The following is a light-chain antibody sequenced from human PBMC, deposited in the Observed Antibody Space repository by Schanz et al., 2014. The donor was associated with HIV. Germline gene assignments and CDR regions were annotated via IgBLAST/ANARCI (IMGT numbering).Light chain of an antibody. V-gene: IGLV2-11*01. J-gene: IGLJ2*01. Sequence: QSALTQPRSVSGSPGQSVTISCTGTSSDAGGYNYVSWYQQHPGKAPKLMIYDVSDRPSGVSNRFSGSKSGNTASLTISGLQTEDEADYYCAAWDDSLSIFGGGTKLT. CDR1: SSDAGGYNY. CDR3: AAWDDSLSI. CDR2: DVS.